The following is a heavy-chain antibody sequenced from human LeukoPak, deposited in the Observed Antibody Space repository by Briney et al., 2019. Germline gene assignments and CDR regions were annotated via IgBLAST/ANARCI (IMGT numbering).Heavy chain of an antibody. V-gene: IGHV4-34*01. J-gene: IGHJ5*02. Sequence: SETLSLTCAVYGGSFSGYYWSWIRQPPGKGLEWIGEINHSGSTNYNPSLKSRVTISVDRSKNQFSLKLSSVTAADTAVYYCARMYYYDSSGYPSVFWFDPWGQGTLVTVSS. CDR3: ARMYYYDSSGYPSVFWFDP. D-gene: IGHD3-22*01. CDR1: GGSFSGYY. CDR2: INHSGST.